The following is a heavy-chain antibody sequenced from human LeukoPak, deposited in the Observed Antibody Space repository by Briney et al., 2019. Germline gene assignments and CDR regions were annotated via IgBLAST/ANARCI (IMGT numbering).Heavy chain of an antibody. D-gene: IGHD5-18*01. Sequence: SETLSLTCTVSGASISSTNYYWGWIRQPPGKGLDLIGLISYSGNTYYKSSLRSRVTMSVDTSKNQFSLRLSSVTAADTAVYYCATRGYTYGHGWFDPWGQGTLVTVSS. V-gene: IGHV4-39*01. CDR3: ATRGYTYGHGWFDP. J-gene: IGHJ5*02. CDR1: GASISSTNYY. CDR2: ISYSGNT.